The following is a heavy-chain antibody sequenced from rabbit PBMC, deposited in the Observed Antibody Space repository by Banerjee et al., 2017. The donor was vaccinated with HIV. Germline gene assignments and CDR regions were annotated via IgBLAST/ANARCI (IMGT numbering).Heavy chain of an antibody. CDR2: IYPDYGTT. D-gene: IGHD2-1*01. CDR1: GIDFSTYG. J-gene: IGHJ4*01. V-gene: IGHV1S47*01. CDR3: AREGGRLDDDYDNDNL. Sequence: QEQLVESGGGLVTLGGSLKLSCKASGIDFSTYGISWVRQAPGKGLEWIAYIYPDYGTTDYASWVNGRFTISLDNAQNTVFLQMTSLTAADTATYFCAREGGRLDDDYDNDNLWGPGTLVTVS.